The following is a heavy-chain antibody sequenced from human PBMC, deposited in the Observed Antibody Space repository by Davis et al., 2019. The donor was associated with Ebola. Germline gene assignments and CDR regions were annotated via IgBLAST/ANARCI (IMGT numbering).Heavy chain of an antibody. Sequence: GESLKISCAASGFTFSSYGMHWVRQAPGKGLEWVAVIWYDGSNKYYADSVKGRFTISRDNSKNTLYLQMNSLRAEDTAVYYCAKEGYSYGMNYYYYGMDVWGQGTTVTVSS. D-gene: IGHD5-18*01. CDR2: IWYDGSNK. V-gene: IGHV3-33*06. CDR3: AKEGYSYGMNYYYYGMDV. J-gene: IGHJ6*02. CDR1: GFTFSSYG.